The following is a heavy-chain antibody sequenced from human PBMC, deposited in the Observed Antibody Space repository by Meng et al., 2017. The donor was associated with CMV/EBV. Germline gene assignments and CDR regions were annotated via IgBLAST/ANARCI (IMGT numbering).Heavy chain of an antibody. Sequence: QGQQRGCGAEVRNRRARMGTACHSSGNTLREITQHRGRDLPGKVLEWIGCFKPAESGTINAQKCQGRETMTEHTYTDTAYMGRSRLRSENTAVYYCATGGRTNNHRESVWFDLWCQVTLVTVSS. CDR3: ATGGRTNNHRESVWFDL. J-gene: IGHJ5*02. CDR2: FKPAESGT. V-gene: IGHV1-24*01. CDR1: GNTLREIT. D-gene: IGHD3-16*01.